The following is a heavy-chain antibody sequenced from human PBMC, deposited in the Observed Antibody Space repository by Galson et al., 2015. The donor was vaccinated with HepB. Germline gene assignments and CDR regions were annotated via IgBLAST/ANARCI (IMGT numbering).Heavy chain of an antibody. D-gene: IGHD3-22*01. CDR3: VRDRPTEYYYDSYGYAYYFDY. J-gene: IGHJ4*02. V-gene: IGHV3-30*04. CDR2: IWYDGRNK. CDR1: GFTFSFYP. Sequence: SLRLSCAASGFTFSFYPMHWVRQAPGKGLEWVAFIWYDGRNKYYADSVKGRFTISRDNSKNTLYLQMNSLRAEDTAVYYCVRDRPTEYYYDSYGYAYYFDYWGQGTLVTVSS.